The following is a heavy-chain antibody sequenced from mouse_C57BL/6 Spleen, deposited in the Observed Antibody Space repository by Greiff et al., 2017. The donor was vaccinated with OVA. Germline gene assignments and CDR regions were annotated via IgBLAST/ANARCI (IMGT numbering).Heavy chain of an antibody. V-gene: IGHV1-76*01. CDR1: GYTFTDYY. J-gene: IGHJ1*03. D-gene: IGHD3-3*01. CDR3: ARSGTSRYFDV. Sequence: QVQLKESGAELVRPGASVKLSCKASGYTFTDYYINWVKQRPGQGLEWIARIYPGSGNTYYNEKFKGKATLTAEKSSSTAYMQLSSLTSEDSAVYFCARSGTSRYFDVWGTGTTVTVSS. CDR2: IYPGSGNT.